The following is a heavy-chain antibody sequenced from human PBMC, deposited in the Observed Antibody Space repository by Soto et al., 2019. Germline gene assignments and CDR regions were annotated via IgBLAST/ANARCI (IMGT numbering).Heavy chain of an antibody. CDR3: AHLIIGSGWYDNWFDP. Sequence: QITLKESGPTLVKPTQTLTLTCTFSGFSLSTSGVGVGWIRQPPGKALAWLALIYWDDDKRYSPSLKSRLTITKDTSKNKVVLTMTNMDPVDTAPDYCAHLIIGSGWYDNWFDPWGQGTLVTVSS. CDR2: IYWDDDK. CDR1: GFSLSTSGVG. D-gene: IGHD6-19*01. J-gene: IGHJ5*02. V-gene: IGHV2-5*02.